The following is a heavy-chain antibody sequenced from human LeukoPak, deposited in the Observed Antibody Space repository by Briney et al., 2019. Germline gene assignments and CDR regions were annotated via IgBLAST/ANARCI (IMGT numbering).Heavy chain of an antibody. V-gene: IGHV5-51*01. J-gene: IGHJ4*02. CDR2: IYPGDSDT. CDR1: GYSFTSYW. D-gene: IGHD2-15*01. Sequence: GESLKISFKGSGYSFTSYWIGWGRQVPGKGLEWMGIIYPGDSDTRYFPSFQGQVTISADKSIDTAYLHWSSLQASDTAIYYCTRQRYCSGGTCYPDYWGQGTLVTVSS. CDR3: TRQRYCSGGTCYPDY.